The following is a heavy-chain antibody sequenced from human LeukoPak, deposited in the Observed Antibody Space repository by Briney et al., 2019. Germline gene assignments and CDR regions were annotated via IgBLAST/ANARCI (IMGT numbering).Heavy chain of an antibody. J-gene: IGHJ4*02. CDR3: ATLGYYDSSGPDY. CDR1: GFTFRSYW. D-gene: IGHD3-22*01. Sequence: GGSLRLSCAASGFTFRSYWMHWVRQAPGKGLVWVSRINSDGSSTSYADSVKGRFTISRDNAKNTLYLQMNSLRAGDTAVYYCATLGYYDSSGPDYWGQGTLVTVSS. CDR2: INSDGSST. V-gene: IGHV3-74*01.